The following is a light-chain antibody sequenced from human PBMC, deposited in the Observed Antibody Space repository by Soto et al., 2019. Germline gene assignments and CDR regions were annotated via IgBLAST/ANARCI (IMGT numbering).Light chain of an antibody. J-gene: IGKJ1*01. CDR3: QQYATWPRT. CDR2: DAS. V-gene: IGKV1-5*01. CDR1: QSISSW. Sequence: DIQVTQSPSTLSASVGDRVTITCRASQSISSWLAWYQQKPGKAPKLLIYDASSLESGVPSRFSGSGSGTEFTLTISSLQSEDFAVYYCQQYATWPRTFGQGTKVDIK.